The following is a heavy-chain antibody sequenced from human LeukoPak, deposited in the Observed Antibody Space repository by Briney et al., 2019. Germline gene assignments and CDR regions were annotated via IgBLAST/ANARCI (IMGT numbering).Heavy chain of an antibody. CDR1: GGSISSSSYY. J-gene: IGHJ5*02. CDR2: IYYSGST. V-gene: IGHV4-39*01. D-gene: IGHD3-16*01. Sequence: SETLSLTCTVSGGSISSSSYYWGWIRQPPGKGLEWIGSIYYSGSTYYNPSLKSRVTISVDTSKNQFSLKLSSVTAADTAVYYCARTPYYPNWFDPWGQGTLVTVSS. CDR3: ARTPYYPNWFDP.